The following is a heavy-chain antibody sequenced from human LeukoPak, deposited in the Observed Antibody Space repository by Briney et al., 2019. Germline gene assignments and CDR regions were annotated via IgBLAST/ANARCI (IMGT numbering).Heavy chain of an antibody. D-gene: IGHD5-24*01. CDR3: VRGNYNFDY. Sequence: SQTLSLTCAISGESVSSTGASWNWIRQSPSRGLERLGRTYYRSQWYYEYAFSVQSRIIVAPDTSKNQFSLQLSSVTPEDTAVYYCVRGNYNFDYWGQGSLVTVSS. J-gene: IGHJ4*02. CDR2: TYYRSQWYY. CDR1: GESVSSTGAS. V-gene: IGHV6-1*01.